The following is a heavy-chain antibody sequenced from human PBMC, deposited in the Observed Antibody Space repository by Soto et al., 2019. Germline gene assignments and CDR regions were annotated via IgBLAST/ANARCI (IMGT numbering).Heavy chain of an antibody. J-gene: IGHJ3*02. CDR1: GFTFSSYS. V-gene: IGHV3-23*01. CDR3: AKGLRPPSAYYYDSSGYHPDAFDI. Sequence: GGSLRLSCATSGFTFSSYSMSWVRQAPGTGLEWVSAISGSGGRTYYPDSVKGRFTISRDNSKNTLYLQMNSLRAEDTAVYYCAKGLRPPSAYYYDSSGYHPDAFDIWGQGTMVTVSS. CDR2: ISGSGGRT. D-gene: IGHD3-22*01.